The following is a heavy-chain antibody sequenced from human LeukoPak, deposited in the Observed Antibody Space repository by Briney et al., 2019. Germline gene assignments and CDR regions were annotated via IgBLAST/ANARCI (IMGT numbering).Heavy chain of an antibody. CDR3: AKDYDSSGYTSFDY. CDR2: ISWNGGTI. V-gene: IGHV3-9*01. D-gene: IGHD3-22*01. Sequence: GGSLRLSCAVSGFTFDDYAMHWVRHAPGKGLEWVSGISWNGGTIGYVDSVKGRFTISRDNAKNSLYLQMNSLRAEDTALYYCAKDYDSSGYTSFDYWGQGTLVTVSS. J-gene: IGHJ4*02. CDR1: GFTFDDYA.